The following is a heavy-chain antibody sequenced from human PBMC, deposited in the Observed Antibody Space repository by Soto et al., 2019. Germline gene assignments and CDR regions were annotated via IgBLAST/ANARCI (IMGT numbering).Heavy chain of an antibody. Sequence: QVQLQESGPGLAKPSETLSLTCSVSGGSISTYYWSWIRQPPDRGLEWIGYIYYTGSTDYSPSLKSRVSISVDTSKNEFSLKMNSVIAADTAVYYCARGYQASGFDYWGQGNMVTVSS. V-gene: IGHV4-59*01. CDR3: ARGYQASGFDY. CDR2: IYYTGST. D-gene: IGHD2-2*01. CDR1: GGSISTYY. J-gene: IGHJ4*02.